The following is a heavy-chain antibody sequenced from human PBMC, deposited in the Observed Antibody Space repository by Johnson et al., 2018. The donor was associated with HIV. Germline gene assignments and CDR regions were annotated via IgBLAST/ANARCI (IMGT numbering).Heavy chain of an antibody. J-gene: IGHJ3*02. V-gene: IGHV3-30*02. Sequence: QVQVLESGGGVVQPGGSLSLSCEASGFTFSRYGMHWVRQAPGKGLEWVAFILYDGNNKNYADSVKGRFTISRDNSKNTLYLQMNSLRAEDTAVYHCAKRLQGGYDAFDIWGQGTMVTVSS. CDR1: GFTFSRYG. CDR2: ILYDGNNK. D-gene: IGHD5-12*01. CDR3: AKRLQGGYDAFDI.